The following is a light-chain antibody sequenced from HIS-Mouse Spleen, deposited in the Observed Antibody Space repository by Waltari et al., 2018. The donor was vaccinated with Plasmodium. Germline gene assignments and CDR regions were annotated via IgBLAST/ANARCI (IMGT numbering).Light chain of an antibody. Sequence: SYELTQPPSVSVSPGQTARNTCSGAALQNKNAYWYQQKSGQAPVLVIYEDSKRTSGIPERFSGSSSGTMATLTISGAQVEDEADYYCYSTDSSGNHRVFGGGTKLTVL. CDR2: EDS. CDR3: YSTDSSGNHRV. J-gene: IGLJ3*02. V-gene: IGLV3-10*01. CDR1: ALQNKN.